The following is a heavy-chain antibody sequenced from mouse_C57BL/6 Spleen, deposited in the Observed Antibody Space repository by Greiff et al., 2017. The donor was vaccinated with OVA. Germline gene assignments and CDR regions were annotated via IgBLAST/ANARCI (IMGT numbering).Heavy chain of an antibody. J-gene: IGHJ1*03. Sequence: QVQLKESGPELVKPGASVKISCKASGYAFSSSWMNWVKQRPGKGLEWIGRIYPGDGDTNYNGKFKGKATLTADKSSSTAYMQLSSLTAEDSAVYFCARGGYYGSSRYFDVWGTGTTVTVSS. V-gene: IGHV1-82*01. CDR3: ARGGYYGSSRYFDV. CDR2: IYPGDGDT. D-gene: IGHD1-1*01. CDR1: GYAFSSSW.